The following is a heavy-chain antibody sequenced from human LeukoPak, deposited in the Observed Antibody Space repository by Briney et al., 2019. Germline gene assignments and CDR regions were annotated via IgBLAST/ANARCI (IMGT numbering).Heavy chain of an antibody. CDR2: IRNVGNNK. D-gene: IGHD3-9*01. CDR1: GFTFTNHG. CDR3: VRDFEWGFDH. J-gene: IGHJ4*02. V-gene: IGHV3-30*02. Sequence: GGTLRLSCAASGFTFTNHGMHWVRQAPGKGLEWVAFIRNVGNNKYHADSVKGRFTISRDNSKSTQYLQMNSLRAEDTALYYCVRDFEWGFDHWGQGTLVTVSS.